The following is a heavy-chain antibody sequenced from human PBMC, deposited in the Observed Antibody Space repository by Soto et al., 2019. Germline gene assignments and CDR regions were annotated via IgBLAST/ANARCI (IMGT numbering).Heavy chain of an antibody. J-gene: IGHJ5*02. CDR3: ASEGCSSTSCFRWFDP. D-gene: IGHD2-2*01. CDR2: INPSGGST. Sequence: QVQLVQSGAEVKKPGASVKVSCKASGYTFTSYYMHWVRQAPGQGLEWMGIINPSGGSTSYAQKFQSRVTMTRDTSTSTVYMVLSSLRSEDTAVYYCASEGCSSTSCFRWFDPWGQGTLVTVSS. CDR1: GYTFTSYY. V-gene: IGHV1-46*03.